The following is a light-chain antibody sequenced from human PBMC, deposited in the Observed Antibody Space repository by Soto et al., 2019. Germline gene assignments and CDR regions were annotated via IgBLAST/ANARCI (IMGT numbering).Light chain of an antibody. CDR3: CSYAGSFVV. V-gene: IGLV2-11*01. CDR2: DVG. Sequence: QSALTQPRSVSGSPGQSVTISCTGTSSDVGGYNYVSWYQQHPGKAPKLMIFDVGKRPAGVPDRFSGSKSGNTASLAISGLEAEDEADYYCCSYAGSFVVFGAETKLTV. CDR1: SSDVGGYNY. J-gene: IGLJ2*01.